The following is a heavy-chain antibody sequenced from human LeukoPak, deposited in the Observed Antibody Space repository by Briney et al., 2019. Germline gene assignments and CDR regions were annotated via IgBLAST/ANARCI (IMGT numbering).Heavy chain of an antibody. CDR2: IYDSGST. J-gene: IGHJ4*02. CDR1: GGSISRGGYY. CDR3: ARHEAGAQRYYFDY. D-gene: IGHD6-19*01. V-gene: IGHV4-30-2*01. Sequence: PSETLSLTCTVSGGSISRGGYYWSWLRQPPGKGLEWIGYIYDSGSTYYNPSLKSRVTISVDRSKNQFSLKLSSVTAADTAVYYCARHEAGAQRYYFDYWGQGTLVTVSS.